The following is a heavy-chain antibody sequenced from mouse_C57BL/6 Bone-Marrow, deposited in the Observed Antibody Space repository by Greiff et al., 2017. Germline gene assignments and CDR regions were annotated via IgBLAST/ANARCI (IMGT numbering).Heavy chain of an antibody. V-gene: IGHV1-64*01. Sequence: QVQLKQPGAELVKPGASVKLSCKASGYTFTSYWMHWVKQRPGQGLEWIGMIHPNSGSTKYNEKFKSKATLTVDKSSSTDYMQLSSLTAEDSAVYYCARLYGSRGYFDVWGTGTTVTVSS. CDR3: ARLYGSRGYFDV. CDR2: IHPNSGST. J-gene: IGHJ1*03. CDR1: GYTFTSYW. D-gene: IGHD1-1*01.